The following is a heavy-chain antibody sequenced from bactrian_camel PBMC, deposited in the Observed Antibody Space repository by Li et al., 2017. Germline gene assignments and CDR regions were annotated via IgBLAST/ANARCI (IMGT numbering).Heavy chain of an antibody. CDR2: FSTNGST. J-gene: IGHJ4*01. D-gene: IGHD2*01. Sequence: HVQLVESGGGSVQTGGSLKLSCSVSGDADNEYCLGWFRQAPGKEREAVSVFSTNGSTLYADSAKGRFTISQDNAKNTLYLQMNSLKEEDTAMYYCAADGIAWGGGYCDESEYNAWGQGTQVTVS. CDR3: AADGIAWGGGYCDESEYNA. CDR1: GDADNEYC. V-gene: IGHV3S53*01.